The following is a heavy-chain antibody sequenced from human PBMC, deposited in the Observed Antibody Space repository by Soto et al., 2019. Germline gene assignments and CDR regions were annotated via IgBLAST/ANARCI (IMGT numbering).Heavy chain of an antibody. CDR2: INTYNGNT. CDR3: AMVDVYVTPSPQDV. Sequence: QVQLVQSGAEVKNPGASVKVSCKASGYTFTRYGIGWARQAPGQGLEWMGWINTYNGNTNYAQNVPGRVTLTTDTYTSTAYMELRSLRSNDTAIYYCAMVDVYVTPSPQDVWGQGTTVIVSS. J-gene: IGHJ6*02. V-gene: IGHV1-18*01. CDR1: GYTFTRYG. D-gene: IGHD3-16*01.